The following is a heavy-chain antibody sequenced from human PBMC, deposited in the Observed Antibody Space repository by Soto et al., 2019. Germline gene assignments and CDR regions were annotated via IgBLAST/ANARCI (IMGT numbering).Heavy chain of an antibody. CDR1: GYTFTGYY. CDR3: ARSSAAGKLGWFDP. D-gene: IGHD6-13*01. V-gene: IGHV1-2*04. J-gene: IGHJ5*02. CDR2: INPNSGGT. Sequence: ASVKVSCKASGYTFTGYYMHWVRQAPGQGLEWMGWINPNSGGTNYAQKFQGWVTMTRDTSISTAYMELSRLRSDDTAVYYCARSSAAGKLGWFDPWGQGTLVTVSS.